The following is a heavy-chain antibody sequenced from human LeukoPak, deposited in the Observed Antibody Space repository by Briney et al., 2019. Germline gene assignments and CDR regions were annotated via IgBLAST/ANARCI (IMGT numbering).Heavy chain of an antibody. V-gene: IGHV1-2*02. D-gene: IGHD6-19*01. CDR2: INPNSGGT. J-gene: IGHJ6*03. CDR3: ARRVSVYSSGWYGGFYYYYMDV. Sequence: ASVKVSCKASGYTFIAYYMHWVRQAPGQGLEWMGWINPNSGGTNYAQKFQGRVTMTRDTSISTAYMELSSLRSEDTAVYYCARRVSVYSSGWYGGFYYYYMDVWGKGTTVTVYS. CDR1: GYTFIAYY.